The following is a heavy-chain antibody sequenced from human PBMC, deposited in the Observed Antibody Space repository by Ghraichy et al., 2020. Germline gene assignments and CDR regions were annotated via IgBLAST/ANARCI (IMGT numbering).Heavy chain of an antibody. Sequence: ASVKVSCKASGYTFTSYAMNWVRQAPGQGLEWMGWINTNTGNPTYAQGFTGRFVFSLDTSVSTAYLQISSLKAEDTAVYYCARERGGGAVAGDLYFDYWGQGTLVTVSS. CDR1: GYTFTSYA. D-gene: IGHD6-19*01. V-gene: IGHV7-4-1*02. J-gene: IGHJ4*02. CDR2: INTNTGNP. CDR3: ARERGGGAVAGDLYFDY.